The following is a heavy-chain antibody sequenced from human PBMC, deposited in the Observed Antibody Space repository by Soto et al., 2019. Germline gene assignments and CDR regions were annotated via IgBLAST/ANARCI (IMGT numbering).Heavy chain of an antibody. CDR2: ISYDGNKQ. Sequence: GGSLRLSCAASGFTFSSYAMHWLRQAPGKGLQWVALISYDGNKQYYIDSVKGRFTISRDNSENTLYLQMNSLTAEDTSVYYCARDRNYYDSSGIPFGYWGQGTLVTVSS. CDR1: GFTFSSYA. V-gene: IGHV3-30-3*01. D-gene: IGHD3-22*01. CDR3: ARDRNYYDSSGIPFGY. J-gene: IGHJ4*02.